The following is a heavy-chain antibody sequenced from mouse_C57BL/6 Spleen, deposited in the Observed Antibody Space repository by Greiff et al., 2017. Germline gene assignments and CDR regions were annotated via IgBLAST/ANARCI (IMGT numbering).Heavy chain of an antibody. CDR3: ANPGPGDWAMDY. CDR2: ICGDGST. J-gene: IGHJ4*01. Sequence: VQLVESGPGLVAPSQSLSITCTVSGFSLTSYGVSWVRQPPGKGLEWLGVICGDGSTTYHSALISRLSISKDNSKSQAFLKLNSLQTDDTATYYCANPGPGDWAMDYWGQGTSVTVSA. V-gene: IGHV2-3*01. CDR1: GFSLTSYG.